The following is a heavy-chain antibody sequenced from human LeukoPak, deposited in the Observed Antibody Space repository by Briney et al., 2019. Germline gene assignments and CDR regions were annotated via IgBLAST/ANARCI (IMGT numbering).Heavy chain of an antibody. D-gene: IGHD6-13*01. V-gene: IGHV3-7*01. J-gene: IGHJ3*02. CDR2: INEDGGEI. CDR3: ARRRFVGSWHDAFDI. Sequence: GGSLRLSCAASGFTFSNSWMTWVRQAPKKGLEWVASINEDGGEIHYVDSVKGRFTISRDNAKNSLYLQMNSLRAEDTAVYYCARRRFVGSWHDAFDIWGQGTMVTVSS. CDR1: GFTFSNSW.